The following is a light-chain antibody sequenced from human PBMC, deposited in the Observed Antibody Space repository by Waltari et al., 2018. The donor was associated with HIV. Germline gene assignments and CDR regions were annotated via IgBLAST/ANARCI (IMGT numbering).Light chain of an antibody. CDR1: ALPKKY. CDR3: YSTDSSGNHRGV. Sequence: SYELTQPPSVSVSPGQTARITCSGDALPKKYPYRYQQKSAQAPVLVIYEDNKRPSGIPERFSGSSSGTMATLTISGAQVEDEADYYCYSTDSSGNHRGVFGGGTKLTVL. J-gene: IGLJ2*01. V-gene: IGLV3-10*01. CDR2: EDN.